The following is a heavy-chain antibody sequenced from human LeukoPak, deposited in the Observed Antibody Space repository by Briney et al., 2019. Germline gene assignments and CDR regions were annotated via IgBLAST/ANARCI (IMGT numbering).Heavy chain of an antibody. V-gene: IGHV1-8*01. CDR1: GYTFTSYD. CDR3: ARGPTVGITSGGVIVTDFDY. CDR2: MNPNSGNT. D-gene: IGHD3-16*02. J-gene: IGHJ4*02. Sequence: ASVKVSCKASGYTFTSYDINWVRQATGQGLEWMGWMNPNSGNTGYAQKFQGRVTMTRNTSISTAYMELSSLRSEDTAVYYCARGPTVGITSGGVIVTDFDYWGQGTLVTVSS.